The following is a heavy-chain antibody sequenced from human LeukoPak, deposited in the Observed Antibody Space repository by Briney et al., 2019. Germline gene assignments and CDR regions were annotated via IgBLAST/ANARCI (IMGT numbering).Heavy chain of an antibody. D-gene: IGHD2-15*01. Sequence: TSETLSLTCTVSGGSISSYYWSWIRQPAGKGLEWIGRIYASGSTNYNPSLKSRVTMSVDTSKNQFSLKLSSVTAADTAVYYCARVYCSGGSCYSGFDYWGQGTLVTVSS. CDR3: ARVYCSGGSCYSGFDY. CDR1: GGSISSYY. J-gene: IGHJ4*02. CDR2: IYASGST. V-gene: IGHV4-4*07.